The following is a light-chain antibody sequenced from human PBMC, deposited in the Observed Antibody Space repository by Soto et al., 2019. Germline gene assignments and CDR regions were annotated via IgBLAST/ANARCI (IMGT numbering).Light chain of an antibody. CDR3: QQSYSAPLT. J-gene: IGKJ4*01. CDR1: QSISSH. Sequence: QMTQSPSSLFASVGDRVTITCRASQSISSHLNWYQQKVGQTPRLLIYAASTLQSEVPPRFSGCGSGTEFTLTISGLQREDFTTYYCQQSYSAPLTFGGGTKIQI. CDR2: AAS. V-gene: IGKV1-39*01.